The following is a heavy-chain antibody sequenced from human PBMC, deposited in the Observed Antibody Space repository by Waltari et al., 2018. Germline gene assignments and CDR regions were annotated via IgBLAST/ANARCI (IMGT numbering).Heavy chain of an antibody. CDR2: LNYSGRT. V-gene: IGHV4-39*01. CDR3: GRLPRSDWIYHFDY. Sequence: QLQLQESGPGLVKPSETLALTCTVAGDSISTNSSNWGRIRQAPGKGREWMGSLNYSGRTFYHPSLQGRVTLSVDTSKNQFSLNLRSVTAADTAVYYCGRLPRSDWIYHFDYWGQGTLVTVSS. D-gene: IGHD1-7*01. J-gene: IGHJ4*02. CDR1: GDSISTNSSN.